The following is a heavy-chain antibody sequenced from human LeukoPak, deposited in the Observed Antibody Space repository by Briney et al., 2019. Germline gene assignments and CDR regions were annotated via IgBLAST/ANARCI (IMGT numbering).Heavy chain of an antibody. J-gene: IGHJ3*02. CDR1: GFTFSDYY. CDR3: AKADVYSSGWSEAAFDI. V-gene: IGHV3-11*05. CDR2: ISSSSSYI. Sequence: GGSLRLSCAASGFTFSDYYMSWIRQAPGKRLEWVSSISSSSSYIYYADSVKGRFTISRDNSKNTLYLQMNSLRAEDTAVYYCAKADVYSSGWSEAAFDIWGQGTMVTVSS. D-gene: IGHD6-19*01.